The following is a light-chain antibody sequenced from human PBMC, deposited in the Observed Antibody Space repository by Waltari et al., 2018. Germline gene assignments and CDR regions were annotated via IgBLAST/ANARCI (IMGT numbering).Light chain of an antibody. J-gene: IGLJ2*01. CDR2: DNN. Sequence: QSVLTQPPSVSAAPGQKVTISCSGSSSNIGSNYVSWYQHLPGTAPKLLIYDNNKRPSGIPDRFAGSKSGTSATLGITGLQTGDEADYYCATWDSGLSAGVFGGGTKLTVL. CDR3: ATWDSGLSAGV. CDR1: SSNIGSNY. V-gene: IGLV1-51*01.